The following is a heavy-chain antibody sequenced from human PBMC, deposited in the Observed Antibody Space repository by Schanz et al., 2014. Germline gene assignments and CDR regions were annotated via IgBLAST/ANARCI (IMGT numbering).Heavy chain of an antibody. Sequence: EVQLVESGGDLVQPGGSLRLSCVASGFAFSSFAMTWVRQAPGRGLEWVSSISTSGTYMYIADSLKGRLTISRDDAKKSMYLQMNSLRAEDTAVYYCAKDAENTAMITDYFDYWGQGTLVTVSS. CDR2: ISTSGTYM. J-gene: IGHJ4*02. D-gene: IGHD5-18*01. CDR3: AKDAENTAMITDYFDY. CDR1: GFAFSSFA. V-gene: IGHV3-21*04.